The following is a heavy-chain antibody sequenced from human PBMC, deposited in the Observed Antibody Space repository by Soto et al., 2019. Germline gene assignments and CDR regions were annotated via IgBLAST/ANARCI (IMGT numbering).Heavy chain of an antibody. V-gene: IGHV1-2*04. D-gene: IGHD6-13*01. Sequence: ASVKVSCKASGYTCTVYYMHWVRQAPGQGLEWMGWINPNSGGTNYAQKFQGWVTMTRDTSISTAYMELSRLRSDDTAVYYCARDNPIAAALDYWGQGTLVTVS. J-gene: IGHJ4*02. CDR1: GYTCTVYY. CDR2: INPNSGGT. CDR3: ARDNPIAAALDY.